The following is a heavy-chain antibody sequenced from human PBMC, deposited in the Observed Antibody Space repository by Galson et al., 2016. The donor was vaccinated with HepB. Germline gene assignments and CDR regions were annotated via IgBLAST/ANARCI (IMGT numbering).Heavy chain of an antibody. Sequence: SLRLSCAVSGFTFSSYSMNWVRQAPGKGLEWVSTISSSGSYIYYADSLKGRFTISRDNAKNSLYLQMNSLRAEDTAVYYCVRTTWNYVSIYWGQGTLVTVSS. CDR3: VRTTWNYVSIY. V-gene: IGHV3-21*01. CDR1: GFTFSSYS. J-gene: IGHJ4*02. D-gene: IGHD1-7*01. CDR2: ISSSGSYI.